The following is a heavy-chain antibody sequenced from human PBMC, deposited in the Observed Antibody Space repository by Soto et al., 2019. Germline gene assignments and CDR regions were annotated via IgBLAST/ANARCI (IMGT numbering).Heavy chain of an antibody. V-gene: IGHV3-30*18. D-gene: IGHD3-3*01. J-gene: IGHJ4*02. CDR1: GFTFSSYG. CDR2: ISYDGSNK. CDR3: AKDRVVDFWSGYYQTYFDY. Sequence: QVQLVESGGGVVQPGRSLRLSCAASGFTFSSYGMHWVRQAPGKGLEWVAVISYDGSNKYYADSVKGRFTISRDNSKNTLYLQMNSLRAEDTAVYYCAKDRVVDFWSGYYQTYFDYWGQGTLVTGSS.